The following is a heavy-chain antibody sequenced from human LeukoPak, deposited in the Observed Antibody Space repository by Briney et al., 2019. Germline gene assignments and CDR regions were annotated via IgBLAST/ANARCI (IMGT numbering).Heavy chain of an antibody. Sequence: GASVKVSCKASGYTFSSYDINWVRQAPGQGLEWMGWISGYNGNTNYAQNLQGRLTMTTDTSTSTACMELRSLRSDDTAVYFCARASASLTGIAALGFDLWGQGTLVTVSS. CDR3: ARASASLTGIAALGFDL. CDR1: GYTFSSYD. J-gene: IGHJ4*02. CDR2: ISGYNGNT. D-gene: IGHD6-13*01. V-gene: IGHV1-18*01.